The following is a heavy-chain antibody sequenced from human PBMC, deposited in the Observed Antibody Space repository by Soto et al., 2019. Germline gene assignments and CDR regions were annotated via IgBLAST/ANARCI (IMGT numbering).Heavy chain of an antibody. V-gene: IGHV3-48*03. CDR2: ISSIGSTA. CDR1: GFTFSRFE. J-gene: IGHJ4*02. D-gene: IGHD3-10*01. Sequence: GSLRLSCAASGFTFSRFELHWVRQAPGKGREWISYISSIGSTAYYASSVECRFTISRDNANNSVYLQMDSLRAEDTALYYCTRAAWFPYLSFYWGQGAMVTVSS. CDR3: TRAAWFPYLSFY.